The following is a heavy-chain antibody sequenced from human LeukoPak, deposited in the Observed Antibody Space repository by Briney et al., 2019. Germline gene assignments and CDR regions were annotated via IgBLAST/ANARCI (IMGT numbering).Heavy chain of an antibody. CDR1: GFTFSSYW. D-gene: IGHD6-19*01. V-gene: IGHV3-7*01. CDR3: AKFYTSGWYELTGYYFDY. J-gene: IGHJ4*02. CDR2: INQDGSEK. Sequence: GGSLRLSCAASGFTFSSYWMSWVRQAPGKGVEGVADINQDGSEKYYADSVKGGFTISRDNSKKRVYMQMNSLRAEDTAVYYCAKFYTSGWYELTGYYFDYWGQGTLVTVSS.